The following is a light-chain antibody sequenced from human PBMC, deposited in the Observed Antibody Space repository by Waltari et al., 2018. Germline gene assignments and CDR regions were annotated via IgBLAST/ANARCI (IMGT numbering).Light chain of an antibody. CDR1: QSVLYNSNKKNY. CDR2: WAA. J-gene: IGKJ1*01. Sequence: DIVMTQSPDSLALSLGERATINCKSSQSVLYNSNKKNYVAWYQQRPRQPPKLPISWAARREAGVPDRFSGSGSGTDFTLTISSLQAEDVAVYYYQQYYITPWAFGQGTKVEIK. V-gene: IGKV4-1*01. CDR3: QQYYITPWA.